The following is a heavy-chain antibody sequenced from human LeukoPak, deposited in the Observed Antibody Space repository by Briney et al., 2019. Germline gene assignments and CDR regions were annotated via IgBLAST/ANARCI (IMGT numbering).Heavy chain of an antibody. Sequence: GGSLTLSCAASGFTFSSYAMSWVRPAPGKGVEWVSGISGSGGSTHYADSVKGRFTISRDNSKNTLYLQMNSLRAEDTAVYYCAKDDPKSGSYTFGGFDYWGQGTLVTVSS. CDR2: ISGSGGST. V-gene: IGHV3-23*01. CDR3: AKDDPKSGSYTFGGFDY. CDR1: GFTFSSYA. J-gene: IGHJ4*02. D-gene: IGHD3-10*01.